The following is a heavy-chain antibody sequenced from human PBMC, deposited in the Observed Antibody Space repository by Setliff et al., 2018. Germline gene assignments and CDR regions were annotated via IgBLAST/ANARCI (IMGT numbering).Heavy chain of an antibody. Sequence: GESLKISCAAPGFTLSSYWVNWVRQAPGKGLEWVANIKQDGSEKDYVDSVKGRFTISRDRAKNSLYLQMNSLRAEDTAVYYCARDLGAIFRYGLDVWGQGTTVTVYS. V-gene: IGHV3-7*01. D-gene: IGHD3-16*01. CDR2: IKQDGSEK. J-gene: IGHJ6*02. CDR3: ARDLGAIFRYGLDV. CDR1: GFTLSSYW.